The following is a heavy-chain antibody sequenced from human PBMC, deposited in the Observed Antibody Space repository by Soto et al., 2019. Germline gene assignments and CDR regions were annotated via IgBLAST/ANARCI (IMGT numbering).Heavy chain of an antibody. CDR1: GGSFSGYY. V-gene: IGHV4-34*01. Sequence: QVQLQQWGAGLLKPSETLSLTCAVYGGSFSGYYWSWIRQPPGKGLEWIGEINHSGSTNYNPSLKSRVTISVDTSKNHFSLKLSSVTAADTAVYYCARGPADYGDSGFDYWGQGTLVTVSS. D-gene: IGHD4-17*01. CDR2: INHSGST. J-gene: IGHJ4*02. CDR3: ARGPADYGDSGFDY.